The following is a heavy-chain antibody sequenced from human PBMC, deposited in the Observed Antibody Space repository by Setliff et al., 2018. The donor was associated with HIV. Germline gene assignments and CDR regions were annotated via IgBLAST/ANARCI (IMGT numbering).Heavy chain of an antibody. Sequence: ASVKVSCKASGFTFSDYYIHWVRQAPGQGLEWMGWINPNSSDTNYAQKFQGRVTMTRDTSISTAYMDLSRLRSDDTAVYYCARRVPPIPSGDLDYWGQGTLVTVSS. CDR3: ARRVPPIPSGDLDY. D-gene: IGHD4-17*01. V-gene: IGHV1-2*02. J-gene: IGHJ4*02. CDR1: GFTFSDYY. CDR2: INPNSSDT.